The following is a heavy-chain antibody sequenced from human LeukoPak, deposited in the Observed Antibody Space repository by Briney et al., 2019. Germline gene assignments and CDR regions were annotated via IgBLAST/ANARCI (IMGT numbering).Heavy chain of an antibody. CDR2: IYPGDSDT. V-gene: IGHV5-51*01. J-gene: IGHJ4*02. CDR1: GYSFTSYW. Sequence: GESLRTSCKGSGYSFTSYWIGWVRQMPGKGLEWMGLIYPGDSDTRYSPSFQGQVTISVDKSISTAYLQWSSLKASDTAMYYCARPVAGPYYFDYWGQGTLVTVSS. CDR3: ARPVAGPYYFDY. D-gene: IGHD6-19*01.